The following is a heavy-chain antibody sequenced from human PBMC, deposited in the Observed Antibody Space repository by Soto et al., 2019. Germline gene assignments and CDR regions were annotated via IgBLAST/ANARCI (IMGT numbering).Heavy chain of an antibody. D-gene: IGHD6-13*01. J-gene: IGHJ4*02. Sequence: SETLSLTCSVSGGAISSGTDYWGWVRRAPGKGLEWIGHIYYRGSTNYNPSLKSRVTISVDTSKNQFSLKLSSVTAADTAVYYCARPRGSSWYFFDYWGQGTLVTVSS. V-gene: IGHV4-39*01. CDR2: IYYRGST. CDR1: GGAISSGTDY. CDR3: ARPRGSSWYFFDY.